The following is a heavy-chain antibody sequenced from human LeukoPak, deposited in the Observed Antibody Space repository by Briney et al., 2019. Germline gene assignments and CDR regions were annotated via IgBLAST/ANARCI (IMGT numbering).Heavy chain of an antibody. CDR3: AGDTGRLQDTYYYGSGSPHDY. CDR2: IIPILGIA. V-gene: IGHV1-69*04. CDR1: GGTFSSYA. D-gene: IGHD3-10*01. Sequence: SVKVSCKASGGTFSSYAISWVRQAPGQGLEWMGRIIPILGIANYAQKFQGRVTITADKSTSTAYMELSSLRSEDTAVYYCAGDTGRLQDTYYYGSGSPHDYWGQGTLVTVSS. J-gene: IGHJ4*02.